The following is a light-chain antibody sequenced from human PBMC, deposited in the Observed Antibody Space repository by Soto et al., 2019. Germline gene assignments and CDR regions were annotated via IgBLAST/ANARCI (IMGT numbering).Light chain of an antibody. V-gene: IGLV1-40*01. CDR1: SSNIGAGYD. CDR2: RNN. J-gene: IGLJ1*01. CDR3: AAWDGSLKGYV. Sequence: QSVLTQPPSVSGAPGQRVTISCTGSSSNIGAGYDVHWYQQLPGTAPKLLIYRNNQRPSGVPDRFSGSKSGTSASLAISGLQSEDEADYYCAAWDGSLKGYVFGTGTKVTVL.